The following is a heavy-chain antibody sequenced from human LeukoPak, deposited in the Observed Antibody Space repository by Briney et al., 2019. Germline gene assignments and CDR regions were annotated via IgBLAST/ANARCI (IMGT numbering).Heavy chain of an antibody. V-gene: IGHV1-69*13. D-gene: IGHD2-15*01. CDR2: IIPIFGTA. J-gene: IGHJ4*02. CDR3: ARSRGSCYSCGDY. CDR1: GGTFSRYA. Sequence: SVKVSCKASGGTFSRYAINWVRQAPGQGLEWMGGIIPIFGTANYAQKFQGRVTITADESSSTAYMELSSLRSEDTAVYYCARSRGSCYSCGDYWGQGTLVTVSS.